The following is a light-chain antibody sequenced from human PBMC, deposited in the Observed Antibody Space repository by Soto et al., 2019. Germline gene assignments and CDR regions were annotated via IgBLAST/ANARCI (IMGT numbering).Light chain of an antibody. V-gene: IGKV1-39*01. CDR1: QSISSY. CDR2: AAS. J-gene: IGKJ2*01. CDR3: QQSYSTPYT. Sequence: DLQMTQSPSSLSASVGDRVTITCRASQSISSYLNWYQQKPGKAPKLLIYAASSLQSGVPSRFSGSGSGTDFTLTLRSLQPEDFATYYCQQSYSTPYTFGQGTKLEIK.